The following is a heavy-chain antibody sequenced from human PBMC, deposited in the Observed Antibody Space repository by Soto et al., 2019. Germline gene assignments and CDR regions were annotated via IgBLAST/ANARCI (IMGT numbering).Heavy chain of an antibody. V-gene: IGHV2-5*02. CDR1: GFSLSTSGVA. J-gene: IGHJ4*02. D-gene: IGHD3-3*01. CDR2: IFWDDDK. CDR3: ARIFDFWSGYYFSY. Sequence: SGPTLVNPTHALTLTCTFSGFSLSTSGVAVGWIRQAPRKAPEWLAFIFWDDDKRYSPSLENRLTITKDTSKNQVVLTMTNMGPVDTATYYCARIFDFWSGYYFSYWGRGTLVTVSS.